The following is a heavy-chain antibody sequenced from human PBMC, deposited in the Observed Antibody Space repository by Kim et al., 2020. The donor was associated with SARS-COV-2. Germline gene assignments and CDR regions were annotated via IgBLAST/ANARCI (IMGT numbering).Heavy chain of an antibody. V-gene: IGHV4-34*01. CDR1: GGSFSGYY. J-gene: IGHJ6*02. CDR3: ARGHVLTGDWSDYYYGMDV. D-gene: IGHD7-27*01. Sequence: SETLSLTCAVYGGSFSGYYWSWIRQPPGKGLEWIGEINHSGSTNYNPSLKSRVTISVDTSKNQFSLKLSSVTAADTAVYYCARGHVLTGDWSDYYYGMDVWGQGTTVTVSS. CDR2: INHSGST.